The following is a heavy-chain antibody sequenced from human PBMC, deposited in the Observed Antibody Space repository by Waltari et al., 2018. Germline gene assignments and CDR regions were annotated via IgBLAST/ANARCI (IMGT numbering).Heavy chain of an antibody. J-gene: IGHJ4*02. CDR2: IWYDGSNK. CDR1: GFTFSSYG. D-gene: IGHD3-3*01. V-gene: IGHV3-33*01. CDR3: AREGRRDGYNTGLEY. Sequence: QVQLVESGGGVVQPGRSLRLSCAASGFTFSSYGMHWVRQAPGKGLEWVAVIWYDGSNKYYADSVKGRFTISRDNSKNTLYLQMNSLRAEDTAVYYCAREGRRDGYNTGLEYWGQGTLVTVSS.